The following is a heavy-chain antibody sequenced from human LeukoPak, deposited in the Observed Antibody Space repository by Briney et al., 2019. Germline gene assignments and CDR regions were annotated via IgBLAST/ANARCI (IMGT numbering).Heavy chain of an antibody. V-gene: IGHV3-7*01. CDR1: GFTLSSNW. J-gene: IGHJ4*02. CDR3: ATYSSGWYLVY. CDR2: INQDGSAE. D-gene: IGHD6-19*01. Sequence: GGSLRLSCAASGFTLSSNWMSWVRQAPGKGLEWVANINQDGSAEKYVDSVKGRFTISRDNAKNSLYLQMNSLRAEDTAVYYCATYSSGWYLVYWGQGTLVTVSS.